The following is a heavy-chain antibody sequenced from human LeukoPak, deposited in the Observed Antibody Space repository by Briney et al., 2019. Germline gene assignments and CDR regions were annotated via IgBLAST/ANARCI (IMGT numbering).Heavy chain of an antibody. J-gene: IGHJ4*02. CDR2: IDHRGTA. Sequence: ASETLSLTCAVYGASYNAYYWSWIRQPPGKGLEWIGDIDHRGTATYNPSLKSRLTISADASKNQFSLKLNSMTDADTAVYYCAVGITILGVAASFDSWGQGNLVIVSS. D-gene: IGHD3-3*01. CDR3: AVGITILGVAASFDS. V-gene: IGHV4-34*01. CDR1: GASYNAYY.